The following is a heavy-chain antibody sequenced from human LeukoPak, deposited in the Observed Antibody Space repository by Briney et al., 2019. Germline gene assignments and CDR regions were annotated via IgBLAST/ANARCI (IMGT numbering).Heavy chain of an antibody. J-gene: IGHJ6*02. D-gene: IGHD2-21*02. Sequence: GGSLRLSCAASAFTFSSYEMNWVRQAPGKGLEWVSYISSSGSTIYYADSVKGRFTISRDNAKNSLYLQMNSLRAEDTAVYYCARGLVVVTASSGADNYYYYYGMDVWGQGTTVTVSS. V-gene: IGHV3-48*03. CDR2: ISSSGSTI. CDR1: AFTFSSYE. CDR3: ARGLVVVTASSGADNYYYYYGMDV.